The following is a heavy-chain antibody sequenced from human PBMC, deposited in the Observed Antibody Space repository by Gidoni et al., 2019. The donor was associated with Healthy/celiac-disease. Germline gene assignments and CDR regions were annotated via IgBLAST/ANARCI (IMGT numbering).Heavy chain of an antibody. Sequence: EVQLVESGGGLVQPGGSLRLSCAASGFTFSSYDMHWVRQAKGKGLEWVSAIGTAGDTYYPGSVKGRFTISRENAKNSLYLQMNSLRAGDTAVYYCARGGGDYGMDVWGQGTTVTVSS. J-gene: IGHJ6*02. V-gene: IGHV3-13*01. D-gene: IGHD3-16*01. CDR2: IGTAGDT. CDR1: GFTFSSYD. CDR3: ARGGGDYGMDV.